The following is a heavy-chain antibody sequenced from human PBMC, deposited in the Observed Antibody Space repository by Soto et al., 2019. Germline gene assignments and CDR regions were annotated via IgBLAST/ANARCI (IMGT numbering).Heavy chain of an antibody. CDR1: GFTFSSYS. V-gene: IGHV3-21*01. D-gene: IGHD5-18*01. CDR3: ARVRIPLWLDAFDI. CDR2: ISSSSSYI. J-gene: IGHJ3*02. Sequence: PGGSLRLSCAASGFTFSSYSMNWVRQAPGKGLEWVSSISSSSSYIYYADSVKGRFTISRDNAKNSLYLQMNSLRAEDTAVYYCARVRIPLWLDAFDIWGQGTMVTVSS.